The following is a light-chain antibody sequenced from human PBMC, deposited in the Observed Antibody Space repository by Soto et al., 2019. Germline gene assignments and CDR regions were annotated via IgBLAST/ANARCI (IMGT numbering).Light chain of an antibody. CDR3: TSYAGSNNVA. CDR2: EVT. J-gene: IGLJ2*01. V-gene: IGLV2-8*01. Sequence: QSALTQPPSASGSPGQSVTISCTGTSSDVGGYNSVSWYQQHPGKAPKLMIYEVTKRPSGVPDRFSGSKSGNTASLTVSGLQADDEGDYYCTSYAGSNNVAFGGGTKVT. CDR1: SSDVGGYNS.